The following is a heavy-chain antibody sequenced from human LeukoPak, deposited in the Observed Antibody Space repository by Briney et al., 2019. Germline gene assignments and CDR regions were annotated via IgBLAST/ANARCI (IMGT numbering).Heavy chain of an antibody. CDR3: AREPTSGREPTSGRPLDY. CDR1: GGSISGYF. CDR2: MYSTGSN. V-gene: IGHV4-4*07. D-gene: IGHD5-12*01. J-gene: IGHJ4*02. Sequence: SETLSLTCTVSGGSISGYFWTWIRQPAGKGLEWIGRMYSTGSNNYNPSLKSRVTMSLDTSRNHFSLNLTSVTAADTAVYYCAREPTSGREPTSGRPLDYWGQGTLVTVSS.